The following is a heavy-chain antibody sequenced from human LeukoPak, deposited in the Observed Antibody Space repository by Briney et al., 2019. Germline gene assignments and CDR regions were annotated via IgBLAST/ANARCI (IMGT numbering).Heavy chain of an antibody. CDR3: ASFLWFGELLRGYYFDY. J-gene: IGHJ4*02. CDR2: IIPILGIA. CDR1: GGTFSSYA. Sequence: SVKLSCKASGGTFSSYAISWVRQAPGQGLEWMGRIIPILGIANYAQKFQGRVTITADKSTSTAYMELSSLRSEDTAVYYCASFLWFGELLRGYYFDYWGQGTLVTVSS. V-gene: IGHV1-69*04. D-gene: IGHD3-10*01.